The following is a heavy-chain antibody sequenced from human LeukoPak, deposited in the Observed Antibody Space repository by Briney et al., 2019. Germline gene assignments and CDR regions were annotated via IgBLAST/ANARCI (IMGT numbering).Heavy chain of an antibody. J-gene: IGHJ4*02. V-gene: IGHV3-33*01. CDR2: IWYDGSNK. CDR1: GFTFSSYG. CDR3: ARDRQWQIFDY. Sequence: GRSLRLSCAASGFTFSSYGMHWVRQAPGKGLEWVAVIWYDGSNKYYADSVKGRFTISRDNAKNSLYLQMNSLRAEDTAVYYCARDRQWQIFDYWGQGTLVTVSS. D-gene: IGHD6-19*01.